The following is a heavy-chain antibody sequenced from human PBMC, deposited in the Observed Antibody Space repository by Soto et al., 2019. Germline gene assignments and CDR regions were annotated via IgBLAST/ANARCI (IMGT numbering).Heavy chain of an antibody. J-gene: IGHJ6*02. D-gene: IGHD6-6*01. V-gene: IGHV3-21*01. CDR2: ISSSSSYI. CDR1: GFTFSSYS. CDR3: ARDLGIAARWGMGYYYYGMDV. Sequence: PGGSLRLSCAASGFTFSSYSMNWVRQAPGKGLERVSSISSSSSYIYYADSVKGRFTISRDNAKNSLYLQMNSLRAEDTAVYYCARDLGIAARWGMGYYYYGMDVWGQGTTVTVSS.